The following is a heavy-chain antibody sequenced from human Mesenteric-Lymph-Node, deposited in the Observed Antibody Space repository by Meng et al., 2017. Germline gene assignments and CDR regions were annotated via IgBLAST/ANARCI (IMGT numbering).Heavy chain of an antibody. CDR3: ARDRGYYYGSESYYNLADY. CDR1: GDSIDWGSYF. V-gene: IGHV4-61*02. Sequence: SETLSLTCTVSGDSIDWGSYFWTWIRQPAGKGLEWIGRVYTRGGTNYNPSLKSRVTISIDTSQSQFSLKLTSVTAADTAVYYCARDRGYYYGSESYYNLADYWGQGTLVTVSS. CDR2: VYTRGGT. D-gene: IGHD3-10*01. J-gene: IGHJ4*02.